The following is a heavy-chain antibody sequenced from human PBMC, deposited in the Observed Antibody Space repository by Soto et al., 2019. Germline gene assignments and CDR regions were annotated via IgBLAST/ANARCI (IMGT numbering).Heavy chain of an antibody. D-gene: IGHD3-9*01. CDR2: ISSSSSYI. CDR3: ARGEESTTIFEWMFDY. V-gene: IGHV3-21*01. Sequence: EVQLVESGGGLVKPGGSLRLSCAASGFTFSSYSMNWVRQAPGKGLEWVSSISSSSSYIYYADSVKGRFTISRDNDKNSLYLQMNSLRAEDTAVYYCARGEESTTIFEWMFDYWGQGTLVTVSS. J-gene: IGHJ4*02. CDR1: GFTFSSYS.